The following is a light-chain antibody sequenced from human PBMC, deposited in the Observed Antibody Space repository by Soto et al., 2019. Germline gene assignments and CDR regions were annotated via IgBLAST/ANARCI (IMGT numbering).Light chain of an antibody. V-gene: IGLV2-14*01. CDR3: SSYTINRTYV. J-gene: IGLJ1*01. Sequence: QSALTQPASVSGSPGQSITISCTGTSSDVGGYNYVSWYQQNPGKAPKLMIYEVSNRPSGVSNRFSGSKSGNMASLTISGLQAEDEADYYCSSYTINRTYVFGAGTKGTAL. CDR2: EVS. CDR1: SSDVGGYNY.